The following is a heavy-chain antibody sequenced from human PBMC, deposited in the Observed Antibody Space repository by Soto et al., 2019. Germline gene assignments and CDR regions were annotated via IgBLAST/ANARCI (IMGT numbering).Heavy chain of an antibody. Sequence: SVKVSCKASGGTFSSYTISWVRQAPGQGLEWKGRIIPILGIANYAQKIQGRVTITADKSTSTAYMELSSLRSEDTALYYCATYSLGYCSSTSCYMADVWGKGTTVTVSS. D-gene: IGHD2-2*02. V-gene: IGHV1-69*02. J-gene: IGHJ6*04. CDR3: ATYSLGYCSSTSCYMADV. CDR2: IIPILGIA. CDR1: GGTFSSYT.